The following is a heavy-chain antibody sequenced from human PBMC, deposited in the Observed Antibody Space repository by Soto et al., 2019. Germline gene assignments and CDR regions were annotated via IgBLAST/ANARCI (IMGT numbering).Heavy chain of an antibody. J-gene: IGHJ4*02. CDR2: INHSGST. CDR3: ARGLWRYYDSSGYSY. D-gene: IGHD3-22*01. V-gene: IGHV4-34*01. CDR1: GGSFSGYY. Sequence: PSETLSLTCAVYGGSFSGYYWSWIRQPPGKGLEWIGEINHSGSTNYNPSLKSRVTISVDTSKNQLSLKLSSVTAADTAVYYCARGLWRYYDSSGYSYWGQGTLVTVSS.